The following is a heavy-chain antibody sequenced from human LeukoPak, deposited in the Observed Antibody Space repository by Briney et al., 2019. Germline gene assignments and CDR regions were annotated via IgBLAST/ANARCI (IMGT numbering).Heavy chain of an antibody. CDR2: INNDGSTT. CDR1: GFTFSSCW. V-gene: IGHV3-74*01. CDR3: ARLPGSNYYYMDV. J-gene: IGHJ6*03. D-gene: IGHD3-10*01. Sequence: GGSLRLSCAASGFTFSSCWMHWVRQAPGKGLVWVSRINNDGSTTDYADSVKGRFTISRDNAKNTLCLQMNSLRAEDTAVYYCARLPGSNYYYMDVWGKGTTVTGSS.